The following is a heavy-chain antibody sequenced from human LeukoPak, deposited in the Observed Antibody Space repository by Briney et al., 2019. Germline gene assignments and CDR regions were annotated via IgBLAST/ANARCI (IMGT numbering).Heavy chain of an antibody. CDR2: TYYRSKWYN. D-gene: IGHD6-19*01. CDR3: ARDAPFSSGWKDDAFDI. Sequence: SQTLSLTCAISGDSVSSNSAAWNWIRQSPSRGLEWLGRTYYRSKWYNDYAVSVKSRITINPDTSKNQFSLQLNPVTPEDTAVYYCARDAPFSSGWKDDAFDIWGQGTMVTVSS. V-gene: IGHV6-1*01. J-gene: IGHJ3*02. CDR1: GDSVSSNSAA.